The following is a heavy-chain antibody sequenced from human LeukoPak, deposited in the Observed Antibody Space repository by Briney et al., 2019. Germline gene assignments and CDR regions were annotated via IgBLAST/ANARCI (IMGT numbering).Heavy chain of an antibody. CDR1: GGSISSGDYY. V-gene: IGHV4-30-4*01. D-gene: IGHD6-13*01. J-gene: IGHJ4*02. Sequence: SETLSLTCTVSGGSISSGDYYWSWIRQPPGKGLEWIGYIYYGGSTYYNPSLKSRVTISVDTSKNQFSLKLSSVTAADTAVYYCARGTRQQLAPSFDYWGQGTLVTVSS. CDR2: IYYGGST. CDR3: ARGTRQQLAPSFDY.